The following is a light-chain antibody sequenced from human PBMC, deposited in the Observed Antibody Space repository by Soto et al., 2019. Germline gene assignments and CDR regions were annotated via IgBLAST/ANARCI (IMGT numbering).Light chain of an antibody. J-gene: IGKJ4*01. Sequence: EIVLTQSPGTLSLSPGERATLSCRASQSVSSSYLAWYQQKPGQAPRLLIYGASSRATGIPARFSGSGSGTEFTLTISSLQSEDFAVYYCQQYNDWPRALTVGGGTKVDTK. CDR2: GAS. V-gene: IGKV3D-15*01. CDR3: QQYNDWPRALT. CDR1: QSVSSSY.